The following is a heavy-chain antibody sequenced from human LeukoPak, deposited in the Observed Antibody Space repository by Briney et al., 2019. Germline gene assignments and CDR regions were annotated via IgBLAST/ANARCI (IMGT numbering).Heavy chain of an antibody. CDR2: IYPSGST. Sequence: PSETLSLTCSVSSGTINGHYWSWIRQPAGKGLEWIGRIYPSGSTSYDPSLKSRVSMSVDTSKNQFYLKLTSVTAADTAVYYCARDPSLFSGYFDSWGQGTLVTVSS. J-gene: IGHJ4*02. CDR3: ARDPSLFSGYFDS. V-gene: IGHV4-4*07. D-gene: IGHD2-15*01. CDR1: SGTINGHY.